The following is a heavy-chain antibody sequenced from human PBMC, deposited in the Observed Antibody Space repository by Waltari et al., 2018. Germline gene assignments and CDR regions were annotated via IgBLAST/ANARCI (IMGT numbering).Heavy chain of an antibody. CDR1: GGSISSSDCY. D-gene: IGHD2-21*01. J-gene: IGHJ4*02. CDR3: ARLTILGTE. CDR2: VFYTGIT. Sequence: LRLQESSPGLVKPSETLSLTCTVSGGSISSSDCYWGWIRRPPGKGLESVGSVFYTGITSNNPSLKSRVTISVETSKNQFSLRLSSVTAADTAVYYCARLTILGTEWGQGTLVTVSS. V-gene: IGHV4-39*01.